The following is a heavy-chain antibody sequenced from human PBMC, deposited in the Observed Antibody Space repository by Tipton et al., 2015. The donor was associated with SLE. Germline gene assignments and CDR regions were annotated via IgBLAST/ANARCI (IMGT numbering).Heavy chain of an antibody. D-gene: IGHD2-21*01. CDR3: ARAGGGDSNWFDP. J-gene: IGHJ5*02. CDR1: GGSISESTYS. V-gene: IGHV4-39*07. CDR2: MYFSGTT. Sequence: TLSLTCTVSGGSISESTYSWDWIRQAPGKGLEWIGSMYFSGTTNYNPSLKSRVTISVDTSKNQFSLKLSSVTAADTAVYYCARAGGGDSNWFDPWGQGTLVTVSS.